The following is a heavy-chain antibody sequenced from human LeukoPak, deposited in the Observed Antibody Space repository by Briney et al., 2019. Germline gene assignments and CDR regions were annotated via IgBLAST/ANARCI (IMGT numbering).Heavy chain of an antibody. CDR3: ARQRNRGELLLTHFDY. J-gene: IGHJ4*02. D-gene: IGHD3-10*01. V-gene: IGHV4-34*01. CDR2: INHSGST. Sequence: SETLFPTYAVYGGSFSGYYWSWIRQPPGKGLEWIGEINHSGSTNYNPSLKSRVTISVDTSKNQFSLKLSSVTAADTAVYYCARQRNRGELLLTHFDYWGQGTLGTVSS. CDR1: GGSFSGYY.